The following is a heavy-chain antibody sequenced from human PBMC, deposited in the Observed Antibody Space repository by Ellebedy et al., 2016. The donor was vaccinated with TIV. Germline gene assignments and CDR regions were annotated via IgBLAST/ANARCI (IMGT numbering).Heavy chain of an antibody. CDR3: AYDSWRGTGNWFDP. CDR2: INSDGSST. V-gene: IGHV3-74*01. CDR1: GFTFSSYW. D-gene: IGHD3-3*01. J-gene: IGHJ5*02. Sequence: PGGSLRLSCAASGFTFSSYWMHWVRQAPGKGLVWVSRINSDGSSTAYADSVKGRFTISRDNAKNTMDLQMNSLKAEDTAVYYCAYDSWRGTGNWFDPWGQGTLVTVSS.